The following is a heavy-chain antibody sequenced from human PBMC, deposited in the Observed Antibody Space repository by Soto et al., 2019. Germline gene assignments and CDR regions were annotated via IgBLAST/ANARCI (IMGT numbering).Heavy chain of an antibody. Sequence: QVQLVESGGGVVQPGRSLRLSCAASGFPFSSYGMHWVRQAPGKGLEWVAVVWYDGSNKYYADSVKGRFTISRDNSKNMLYLQMNSLRAEDTAVYYCARSGGWGQGTLVTVSS. J-gene: IGHJ4*02. CDR2: VWYDGSNK. CDR1: GFPFSSYG. D-gene: IGHD6-19*01. CDR3: ARSGG. V-gene: IGHV3-33*01.